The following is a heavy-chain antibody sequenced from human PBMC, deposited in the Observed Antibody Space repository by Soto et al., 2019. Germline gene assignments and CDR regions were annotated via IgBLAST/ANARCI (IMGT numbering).Heavy chain of an antibody. J-gene: IGHJ4*02. V-gene: IGHV3-23*01. CDR1: GFTFNIYA. CDR3: AKSGAVTIYYFDY. D-gene: IGHD4-17*01. CDR2: ISGSGGST. Sequence: PGGCLRLSCAASGFTFNIYAMSWFRQDPGKGLEWVSAISGSGGSTYYADSVKGRFTISRDNSKDTLYLQMNSLRAEDTAVYYCAKSGAVTIYYFDYWGQGTLVTVSS.